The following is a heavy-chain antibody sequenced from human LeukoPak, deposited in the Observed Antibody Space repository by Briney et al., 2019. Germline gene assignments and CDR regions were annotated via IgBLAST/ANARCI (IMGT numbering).Heavy chain of an antibody. V-gene: IGHV3-30*02. D-gene: IGHD2-15*01. J-gene: IGHJ4*02. CDR2: IRYDGRNK. Sequence: GGSLRLSCAASGFTFSSYGMHWVRQAPGKGREGGAVIRYDGRNKKYADSVKGRFPISRDHSKSTLYLQMNSLRAEDTAVYYCAKDAVIAATPWEYYFDYWGQGNLVTVSS. CDR3: AKDAVIAATPWEYYFDY. CDR1: GFTFSSYG.